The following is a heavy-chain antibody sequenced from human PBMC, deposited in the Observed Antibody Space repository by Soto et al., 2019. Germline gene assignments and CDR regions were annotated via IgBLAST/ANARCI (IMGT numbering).Heavy chain of an antibody. Sequence: SLRLSCATSGFTFRSYSMNWVRQAPGKGLEWVSYISSSNRTINYADSVKGRFIISRDNAKNSLYLQMHSLRDEDTAVYYCAREGWPLLQTGMDVWGQGTTVTVSS. CDR2: ISSSNRTI. V-gene: IGHV3-48*02. CDR3: AREGWPLLQTGMDV. CDR1: GFTFRSYS. J-gene: IGHJ6*02. D-gene: IGHD2-15*01.